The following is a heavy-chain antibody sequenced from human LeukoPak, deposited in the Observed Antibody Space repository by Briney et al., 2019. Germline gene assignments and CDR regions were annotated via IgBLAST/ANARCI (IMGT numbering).Heavy chain of an antibody. Sequence: PGGSLRLSCATSGFTFSSYAMSWVRQAPGKGLEWVSSVSGGGGSTWYADSVKGRFTVPRDNSKNTLFPETNSLRAEDTALYYCATYFRGDFDYWGQGTLVTVSS. CDR1: GFTFSSYA. D-gene: IGHD2-21*01. CDR2: VSGGGGST. J-gene: IGHJ4*02. V-gene: IGHV3-23*01. CDR3: ATYFRGDFDY.